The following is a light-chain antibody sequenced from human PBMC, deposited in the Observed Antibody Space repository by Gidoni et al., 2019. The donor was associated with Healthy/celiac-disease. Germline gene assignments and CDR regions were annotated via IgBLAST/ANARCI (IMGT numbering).Light chain of an antibody. CDR3: CSYAGSSTHVV. CDR2: EVS. V-gene: IGLV2-23*02. CDR1: SSDVGSYNL. Sequence: QSALTQPASVSGSPGPSLTISCTGTSSDVGSYNLGSWYQQHPGKAPKLMIYEVSKRPSGVSNRFSGSKSGNTASLTISGLQAEDEADYYCCSYAGSSTHVVFGGGTKLTVL. J-gene: IGLJ2*01.